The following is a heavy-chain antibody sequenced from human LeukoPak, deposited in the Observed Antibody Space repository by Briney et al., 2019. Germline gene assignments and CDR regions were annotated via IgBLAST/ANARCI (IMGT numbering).Heavy chain of an antibody. CDR1: GFTFSGSA. V-gene: IGHV3-73*01. D-gene: IGHD1-26*01. CDR2: IRSKANSYAT. Sequence: GGSLRLSCAASGFTFSGSAMHWVRQASGKGLEWVGRIRSKANSYATAYAASVKGRFTISRDDSKNTAYLQMNSLKTEDTAVYYCTRSEWELRNRRYYYYMDVWGKGTTVTVSS. CDR3: TRSEWELRNRRYYYYMDV. J-gene: IGHJ6*03.